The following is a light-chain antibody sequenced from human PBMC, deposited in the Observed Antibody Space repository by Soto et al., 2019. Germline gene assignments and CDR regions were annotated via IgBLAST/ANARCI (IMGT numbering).Light chain of an antibody. CDR3: QQYGNFPYT. Sequence: EIVLTQSQGTLSLSPGERVTLSCRASQSVPSDWLAWYRHKPGQAPRLLIYGAYSRATGVPDRVSGSGSGKDFTLNINRLEPEDSAVYYCQQYGNFPYTFGQGTKLEIK. CDR2: GAY. CDR1: QSVPSDW. J-gene: IGKJ2*01. V-gene: IGKV3-20*01.